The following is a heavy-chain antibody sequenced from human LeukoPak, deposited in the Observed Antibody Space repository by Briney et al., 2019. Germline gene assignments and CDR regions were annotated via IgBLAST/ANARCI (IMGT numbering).Heavy chain of an antibody. CDR1: GYSFTSYW. J-gene: IGHJ5*02. CDR2: IYPGDSDT. Sequence: GESLKISCKGSGYSFTSYWIGWVRQMPGKGLEWMGIIYPGDSDTRYSPSFQGQVTISADKSISTAYLQWSSLKASDAAMYYCARRGRGLPRYNWFDPWGQGTLVTVSS. D-gene: IGHD2-21*01. V-gene: IGHV5-51*01. CDR3: ARRGRGLPRYNWFDP.